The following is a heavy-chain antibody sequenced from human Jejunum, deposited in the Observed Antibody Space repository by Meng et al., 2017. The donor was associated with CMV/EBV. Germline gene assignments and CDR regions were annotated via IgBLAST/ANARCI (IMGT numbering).Heavy chain of an antibody. CDR3: ARAGHLIHSWFDP. CDR2: IFTRSAHI. CDR1: GFTFSYYA. D-gene: IGHD2-8*01. V-gene: IGHV3-21*01. Sequence: CEDSGFTFSYYAMNWVRQAPGKGLEWVASIFTRSAHIYYADSVQGRFTISRDDAKGSLYLQMNSLRVEDTALYYCARAGHLIHSWFDPWGQGTLVTVSS. J-gene: IGHJ5*02.